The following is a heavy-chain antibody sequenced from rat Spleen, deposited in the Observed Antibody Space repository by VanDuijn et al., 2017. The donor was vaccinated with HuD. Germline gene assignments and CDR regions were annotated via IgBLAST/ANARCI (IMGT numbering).Heavy chain of an antibody. D-gene: IGHD1-4*01. CDR3: ARHKGPGYNYYVMDA. Sequence: EVQLVESGGGLVQPGRSLKLSCAASGFTFVNYYMAWVRQAPTKGLEWVATIIYDGSSTYYRDSVKGRFTISRDNAKSTLYLQMDSLRSEDTATYYCARHKGPGYNYYVMDAWGQGASVTVSS. CDR2: IIYDGSST. V-gene: IGHV5-17*01. CDR1: GFTFVNYY. J-gene: IGHJ4*01.